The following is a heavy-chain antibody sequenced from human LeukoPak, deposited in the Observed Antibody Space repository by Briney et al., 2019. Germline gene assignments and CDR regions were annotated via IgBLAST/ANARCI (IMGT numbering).Heavy chain of an antibody. J-gene: IGHJ4*02. CDR2: ISGSGGST. V-gene: IGHV3-23*01. CDR3: AYTLSSNQYFDY. D-gene: IGHD1-14*01. Sequence: QPGGSLRLSCAASGFAFSSYSMNWVRQAPGKGLEWVSAISGSGGSTYYADSVKGRFTISRDNSKNTLYLQMNSLRAEDTAVYYCAYTLSSNQYFDYWGQGTLVTVSS. CDR1: GFAFSSYS.